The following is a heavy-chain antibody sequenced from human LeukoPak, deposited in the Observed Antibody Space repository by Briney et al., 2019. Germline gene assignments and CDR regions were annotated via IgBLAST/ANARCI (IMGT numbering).Heavy chain of an antibody. D-gene: IGHD3-10*01. CDR3: SRGFEEWGGADS. CDR2: ISSNGTT. CDR1: GVSVRSRGFS. Sequence: SETLSLTCTVSGVSVRSRGFSWGWIRQPPGKGLEWIATISSNGTTYYNPSVRSRITISVDTSKNQFSVKLRPVAAADTAVYYCSRGFEEWGGADSSGQGTLVTVSS. V-gene: IGHV4-39*01. J-gene: IGHJ4*02.